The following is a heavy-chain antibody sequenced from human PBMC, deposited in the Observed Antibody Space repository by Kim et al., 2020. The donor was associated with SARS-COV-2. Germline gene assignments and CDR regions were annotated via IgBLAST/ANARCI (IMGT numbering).Heavy chain of an antibody. CDR2: ISGSGGST. V-gene: IGHV3-23*01. J-gene: IGHJ6*02. CDR3: AKTHSSGTGGMDV. CDR1: GFTFRSYA. D-gene: IGHD6-19*01. Sequence: GGSLRLSCAASGFTFRSYAMSWVRQAPGKGLEWVSAISGSGGSTYYADSVKGRFTISRDNYKNTLYLQMNSLRAEVTAVYHCAKTHSSGTGGMDVWGQGTTVTASS.